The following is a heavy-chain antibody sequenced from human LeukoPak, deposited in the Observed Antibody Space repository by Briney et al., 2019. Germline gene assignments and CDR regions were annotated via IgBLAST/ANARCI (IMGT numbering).Heavy chain of an antibody. CDR3: ARASVGVATIPIFDH. Sequence: ASVKVSCKASGYTFTSYYMHWVRQAPGQGLEWMGIINPSGGSTSYAQKFQGRVTMTRDMSTSTVYMELSSLRSEDTAVYYCARASVGVATIPIFDHWGQGTLVTVSS. J-gene: IGHJ4*02. CDR2: INPSGGST. D-gene: IGHD5-12*01. CDR1: GYTFTSYY. V-gene: IGHV1-46*01.